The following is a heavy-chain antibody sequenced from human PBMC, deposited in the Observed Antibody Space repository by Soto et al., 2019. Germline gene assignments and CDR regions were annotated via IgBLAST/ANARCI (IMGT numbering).Heavy chain of an antibody. Sequence: SQTLSLTCAISGDSVPSTSAAWNWIRQAPSRCLEWLGRTYYRSKWYNDYAISVKSRMIINPDTSKNQFSLQLNSVTPEDTAVYYCVRDYYGSGSTNWFDPWGQGTLVTVSS. CDR3: VRDYYGSGSTNWFDP. CDR1: GDSVPSTSAA. V-gene: IGHV6-1*01. CDR2: TYYRSKWYN. D-gene: IGHD3-10*01. J-gene: IGHJ5*02.